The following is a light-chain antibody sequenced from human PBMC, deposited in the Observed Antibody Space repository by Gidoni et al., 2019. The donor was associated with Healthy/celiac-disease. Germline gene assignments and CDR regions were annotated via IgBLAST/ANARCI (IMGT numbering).Light chain of an antibody. Sequence: DXQLTQSPSTLSASVGDRVTITCRASQSISSWLAWYQQKPGKAPKLLIYKASSLESGVPSRFIGSGSGTEFTLTISSLQPDDFATYYCQQYNSXXRXXXQXTKVE. CDR1: QSISSW. CDR2: KAS. V-gene: IGKV1-5*03. J-gene: IGKJ1*01. CDR3: QQYNSXXRX.